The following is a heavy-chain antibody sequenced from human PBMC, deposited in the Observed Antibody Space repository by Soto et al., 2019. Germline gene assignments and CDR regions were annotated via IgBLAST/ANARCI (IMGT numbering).Heavy chain of an antibody. Sequence: PSETLSLTCTFSCGSIISYYWSWIRQPPGKGLEWIGYIYYSGSTNYNSSLKSRVTISVDTSKNQFSLKLSSVTAADTAVYYCARGVPRITMVRGVIPPHFDYWGQGTLVTVSS. CDR2: IYYSGST. V-gene: IGHV4-59*01. J-gene: IGHJ4*02. CDR1: CGSIISYY. CDR3: ARGVPRITMVRGVIPPHFDY. D-gene: IGHD3-10*01.